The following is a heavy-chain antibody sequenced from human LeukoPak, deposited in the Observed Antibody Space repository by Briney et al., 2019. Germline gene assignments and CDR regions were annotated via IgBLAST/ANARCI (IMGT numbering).Heavy chain of an antibody. J-gene: IGHJ4*02. Sequence: GGSLRLSCAASGFTFSSYWMHWVRQAPGKGLEWVSSINWSGGDTIYAESVKGRFTFSRDNAKNSLYLQMNILRAEDTALYYCARDYVIGDQLALDYWGQGTLVTVSS. CDR2: INWSGGDT. D-gene: IGHD3-16*01. V-gene: IGHV3-20*04. CDR1: GFTFSSYW. CDR3: ARDYVIGDQLALDY.